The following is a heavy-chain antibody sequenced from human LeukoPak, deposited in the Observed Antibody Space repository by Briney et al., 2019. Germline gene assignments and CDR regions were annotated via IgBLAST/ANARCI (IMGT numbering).Heavy chain of an antibody. CDR2: INHSGST. J-gene: IGHJ1*01. V-gene: IGHV4-39*07. D-gene: IGHD6-13*01. Sequence: PSETLSLTCTVSGGSISSSSYYWGWIRQPPGKGREWIGEINHSGSTNYNPSLKSRVTISVDTSKNQFSLKLSSVTAADTAVYYCARLSVYSRDWGQGTLVTVSS. CDR1: GGSISSSSYY. CDR3: ARLSVYSRD.